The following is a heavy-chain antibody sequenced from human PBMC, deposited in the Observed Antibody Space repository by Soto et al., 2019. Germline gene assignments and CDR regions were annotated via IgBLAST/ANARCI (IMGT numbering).Heavy chain of an antibody. CDR2: IYYSGST. J-gene: IGHJ4*02. CDR1: GGSISSGDYY. D-gene: IGHD2-15*01. V-gene: IGHV4-30-4*01. CDR3: AREGVVAATYFDY. Sequence: PSETLSLTGTVSGGSISSGDYYWSWIRQPPGKGLEWIGYIYYSGSTYYNPSLKSRVTISVDTSKNQFSLKLSSVTAADTAVYYCAREGVVAATYFDYWGQGTLVTVSS.